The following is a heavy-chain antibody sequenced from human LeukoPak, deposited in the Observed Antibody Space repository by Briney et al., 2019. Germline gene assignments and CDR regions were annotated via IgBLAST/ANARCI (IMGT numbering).Heavy chain of an antibody. Sequence: PGGSLRLSCAASGFTFSSYGMHWVRQAPGKGLEWVAVIWYDGSNKYYADSVKGRFTISRDNSKNTLYLQMNSLRAEDTAVYYCAGSLGVAGKIDYWGQGTLVTVSS. J-gene: IGHJ4*02. CDR1: GFTFSSYG. CDR3: AGSLGVAGKIDY. V-gene: IGHV3-33*01. D-gene: IGHD6-19*01. CDR2: IWYDGSNK.